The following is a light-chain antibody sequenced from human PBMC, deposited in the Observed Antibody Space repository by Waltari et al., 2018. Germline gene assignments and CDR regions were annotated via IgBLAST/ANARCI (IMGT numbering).Light chain of an antibody. CDR1: SSDIGGYNR. Sequence: HSALTQPASVSGSPGQSITISCTGTSSDIGGYNRVSWYQQYPGRAPKLIIYEVTKRPSGVSNRCSGSKSGSTASLTIAGVQAEDEADYYCCSYGTGSTYVCGTGTKVTVL. CDR3: CSYGTGSTYV. CDR2: EVT. J-gene: IGLJ1*01. V-gene: IGLV2-23*02.